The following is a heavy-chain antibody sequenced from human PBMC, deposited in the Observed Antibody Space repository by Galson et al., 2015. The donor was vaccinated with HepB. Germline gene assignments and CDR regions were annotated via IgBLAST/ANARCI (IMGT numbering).Heavy chain of an antibody. CDR3: TTARDGYNLDYYFDY. Sequence: SLRLSCAASGFTFSNAWMSWVRQAPGKGLEWVGRIKSKTDGGTTDYAAPVKGRFTISRDDSKNTLYLQMNSLKTEDTAVYYCTTARDGYNLDYYFDYWGQGTLVTVSS. D-gene: IGHD5-24*01. CDR2: IKSKTDGGTT. J-gene: IGHJ4*02. CDR1: GFTFSNAW. V-gene: IGHV3-15*01.